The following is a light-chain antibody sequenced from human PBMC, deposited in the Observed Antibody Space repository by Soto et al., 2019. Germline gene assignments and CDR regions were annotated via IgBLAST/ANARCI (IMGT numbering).Light chain of an antibody. J-gene: IGKJ1*01. CDR3: QQYGSSQWT. CDR1: QSVSSSY. CDR2: GAA. Sequence: EKMLNNSPGALSLKKRERATLSCRASQSVSSSYLACYQQKPGQAPRLLIYGAASRATGIPDRFSGSGSGRDFILTISRLEPEDFAVYYCQQYGSSQWTFCQVT. V-gene: IGKV3-20*01.